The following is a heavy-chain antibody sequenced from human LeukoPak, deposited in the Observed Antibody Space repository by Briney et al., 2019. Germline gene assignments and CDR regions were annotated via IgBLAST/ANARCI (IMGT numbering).Heavy chain of an antibody. Sequence: ASVKVSCKASGYNFIGYYMHWVRQAPGQGLEWMGWINPNSGGTNYAQKFQGRVTMTRDTSISTAYMELSRLRSDDTTVYYCAIVQPTLSYYFDYWGQGTLVTVSS. J-gene: IGHJ4*02. CDR1: GYNFIGYY. CDR2: INPNSGGT. D-gene: IGHD3-16*02. V-gene: IGHV1-2*02. CDR3: AIVQPTLSYYFDY.